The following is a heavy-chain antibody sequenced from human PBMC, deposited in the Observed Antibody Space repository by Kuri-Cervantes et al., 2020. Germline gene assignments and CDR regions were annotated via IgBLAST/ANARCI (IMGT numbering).Heavy chain of an antibody. D-gene: IGHD2-2*01. CDR3: AREVFVVVPAARVVFDY. CDR2: IYYSGST. J-gene: IGHJ4*02. Sequence: SETLSLTCTVSGASISSSSYYWGWIRQPPGKGLEWIGSIYYSGSTYYNPSLKSRVTISVDTSKNQFSLKLSSVTAADTAVYYCAREVFVVVPAARVVFDYWGQGTLVTVSS. CDR1: GASISSSSYY. V-gene: IGHV4-39*01.